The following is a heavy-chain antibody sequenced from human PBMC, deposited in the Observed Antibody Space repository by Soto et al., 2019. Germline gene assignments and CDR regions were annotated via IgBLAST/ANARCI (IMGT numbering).Heavy chain of an antibody. J-gene: IGHJ4*02. V-gene: IGHV3-72*01. CDR1: GFTFSDHY. Sequence: EVQLVESGGDLVQPGGSLRLSCAASGFTFSDHYMEWVRQAPGKGLEWVGRTRNKVDSYTTEYAASVRGRFTISRDDSQTSLYLQMNSLKTEDTALYYCATGTVGAMDYWGQGTLVTVSS. D-gene: IGHD1-26*01. CDR2: TRNKVDSYTT. CDR3: ATGTVGAMDY.